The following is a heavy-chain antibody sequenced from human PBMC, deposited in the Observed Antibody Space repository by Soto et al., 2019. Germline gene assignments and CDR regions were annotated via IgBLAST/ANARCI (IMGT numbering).Heavy chain of an antibody. CDR1: GFTVSSTY. CDR2: IYTGGST. J-gene: IGHJ6*02. CDR3: AREGYYGSQRPYGMDV. D-gene: IGHD3-10*01. Sequence: GSLRLSCVASGFTVSSTYMSWVRQAPGKGLEWVSVIYTGGSTYYAASVKGRFTISRDNSRKTLYLQMNSLTAEDTAVYYCAREGYYGSQRPYGMDVWGQGTTVTVSS. V-gene: IGHV3-53*01.